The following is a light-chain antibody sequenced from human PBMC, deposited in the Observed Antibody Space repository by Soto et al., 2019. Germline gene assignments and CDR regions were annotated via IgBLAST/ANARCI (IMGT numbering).Light chain of an antibody. V-gene: IGLV2-14*01. J-gene: IGLJ2*01. CDR2: EVS. Sequence: QSALTQPASVSGSPGQSITISCTGTSSDVGGYNYVSWYQQYPGKAPKLVIYEVSHRPSGVSNRFSGSKSGNTASLTVSGLQAEDEDDYYCSSYTTSSTVLFGGGTKLTVL. CDR3: SSYTTSSTVL. CDR1: SSDVGGYNY.